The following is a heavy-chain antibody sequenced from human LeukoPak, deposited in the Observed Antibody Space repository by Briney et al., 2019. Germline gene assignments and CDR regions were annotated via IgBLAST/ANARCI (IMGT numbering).Heavy chain of an antibody. Sequence: SETLSLTCAVSGGSISSSNWWCWMRQPPGRGLAWVGDIYNSGSTNYNPSLKSRVTLSVDTSKNQFSLKLHSVTAADTAVYYCARDDYASGTYYNTWRSWGQGTLVTVSS. V-gene: IGHV4-4*02. CDR2: IYNSGST. CDR3: ARDDYASGTYYNTWRS. CDR1: GGSISSSNW. J-gene: IGHJ5*02. D-gene: IGHD3-10*01.